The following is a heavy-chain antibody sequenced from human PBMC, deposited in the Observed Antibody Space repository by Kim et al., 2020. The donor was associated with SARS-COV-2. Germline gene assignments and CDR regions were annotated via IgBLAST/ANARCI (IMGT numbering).Heavy chain of an antibody. Sequence: SETLSLTCTVSGGSISGYYWSWVRRPPGKGLEWIGYIFYRGDTNYNPSLKSRLTMSVDTSKNQFSLRLSSVTATDTALYYCARLNRVTAVGSDFSHSMDV. D-gene: IGHD6-13*01. J-gene: IGHJ6*01. CDR1: GGSISGYY. CDR3: ARLNRVTAVGSDFSHSMDV. CDR2: IFYRGDT. V-gene: IGHV4-59*08.